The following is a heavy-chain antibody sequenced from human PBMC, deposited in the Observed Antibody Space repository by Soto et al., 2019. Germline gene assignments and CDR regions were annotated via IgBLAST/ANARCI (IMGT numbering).Heavy chain of an antibody. Sequence: GGSLRLSCAASGFTFSSYAMSWVRQAPGKGLEWVSAISGSGGSTYYADSVKGRFTISRDNSKNTLYLQMNSLRAEDTAVYYCAKSPPAHFSYYDILTGISDYWGQGTLVTVSS. CDR3: AKSPPAHFSYYDILTGISDY. D-gene: IGHD3-9*01. V-gene: IGHV3-23*01. J-gene: IGHJ4*02. CDR2: ISGSGGST. CDR1: GFTFSSYA.